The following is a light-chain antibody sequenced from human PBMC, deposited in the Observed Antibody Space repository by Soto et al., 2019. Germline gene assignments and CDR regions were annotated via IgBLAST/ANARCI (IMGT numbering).Light chain of an antibody. CDR1: SSDVGSYGY. V-gene: IGLV2-8*01. J-gene: IGLJ2*01. CDR3: ASYAGNDIVL. Sequence: QSALTQPPSASGSPGQSVTISCTGTSSDVGSYGYVSWYQQHSGKAPKLMLYEIYKRPSGVPDRFSGSRSGNTASLTVSGLQYEDEANYYCASYAGNDIVLFGGGTKVTVL. CDR2: EIY.